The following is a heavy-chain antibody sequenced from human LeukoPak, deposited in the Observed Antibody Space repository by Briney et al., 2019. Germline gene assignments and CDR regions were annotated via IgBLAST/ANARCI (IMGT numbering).Heavy chain of an antibody. CDR1: GGSISSSNW. Sequence: PSGTLSRTCAVSGGSISSSNWWSWVRQPPGKGLEWIGEIYRSGSTNYNPSLKSRVTISVDKSKNQFSLKLSSVTAADTAVYYCARTYYYGSGSPYNWFDPWGQGTLVTVSS. V-gene: IGHV4-4*02. D-gene: IGHD3-10*01. J-gene: IGHJ5*02. CDR3: ARTYYYGSGSPYNWFDP. CDR2: IYRSGST.